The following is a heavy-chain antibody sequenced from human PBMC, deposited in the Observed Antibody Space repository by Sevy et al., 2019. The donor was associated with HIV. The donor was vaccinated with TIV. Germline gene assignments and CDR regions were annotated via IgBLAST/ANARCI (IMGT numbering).Heavy chain of an antibody. V-gene: IGHV3-30-3*01. Sequence: GGSLRLSCAASGFTFSSYAMHWVRQAPGKGLEWVAVISYDGSNKYYADSVKGRFTISRDNSKNTSYLQMNSLRAEDTAVYYCASLSGYYDSSGYYWYFDLWGRGTLVTVSS. J-gene: IGHJ2*01. CDR1: GFTFSSYA. CDR3: ASLSGYYDSSGYYWYFDL. CDR2: ISYDGSNK. D-gene: IGHD3-22*01.